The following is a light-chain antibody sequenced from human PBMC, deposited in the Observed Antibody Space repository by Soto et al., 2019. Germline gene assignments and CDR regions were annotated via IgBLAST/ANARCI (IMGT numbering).Light chain of an antibody. J-gene: IGKJ1*01. CDR3: QQYYSYPRT. CDR1: QGISSY. CDR2: AAS. Sequence: AIRMPESPYSLSAATVSRSNINCRASQGISSYLAWYQQKPGKVPKLLIYAASTLQSGVPSRFSGSGSGTDFTLTISCLQSEDFATYYCQQYYSYPRTFGQGPKGDI. V-gene: IGKV1-8*01.